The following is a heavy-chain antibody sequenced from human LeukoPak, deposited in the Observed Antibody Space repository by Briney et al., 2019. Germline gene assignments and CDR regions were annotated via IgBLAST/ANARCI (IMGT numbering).Heavy chain of an antibody. J-gene: IGHJ3*02. CDR1: GFTFMSYS. Sequence: KPGGSLRLSCAASGFTFMSYSMNSVRQAPEEGLWWGSSISSSSSYIYYADSVKGRFTISRDNSKNTLYLQMNSLRAEDTAVYYCARPFALLDAFDIWGQGTMVTVSS. CDR2: ISSSSSYI. CDR3: ARPFALLDAFDI. V-gene: IGHV3-21*01. D-gene: IGHD2-21*01.